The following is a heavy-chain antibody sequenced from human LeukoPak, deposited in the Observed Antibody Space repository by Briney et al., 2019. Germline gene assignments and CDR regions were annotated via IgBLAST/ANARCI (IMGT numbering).Heavy chain of an antibody. CDR1: GYTFTSYY. V-gene: IGHV1-46*01. J-gene: IGHJ4*02. CDR3: ARGAYYYDSSGYYYEPYYFDY. CDR2: INPSGGST. Sequence: ASVKVSCKASGYTFTSYYMHWVRQAPGQGLEWMGIINPSGGSTSYAQKFQGRVTMTRDTSTSTVYMELSSLRSEDTAVYCCARGAYYYDSSGYYYEPYYFDYWGQGTLVTVSS. D-gene: IGHD3-22*01.